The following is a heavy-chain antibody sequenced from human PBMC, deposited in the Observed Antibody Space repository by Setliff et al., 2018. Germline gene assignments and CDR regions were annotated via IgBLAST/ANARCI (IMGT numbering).Heavy chain of an antibody. CDR3: ARDKGYDSSGYYFYYYYYMDV. CDR1: GYIFTKYG. Sequence: ASVKVSCKASGYIFTKYGINWVRQAPGQGLEWMGWIGDYNGNTLHAQNFQGRLTVTTDTSTNTAYMELRSLRSDDTAVYYCARDKGYDSSGYYFYYYYYMDVWGKGTTVTVSS. J-gene: IGHJ6*03. V-gene: IGHV1-18*01. D-gene: IGHD3-22*01. CDR2: IGDYNGNT.